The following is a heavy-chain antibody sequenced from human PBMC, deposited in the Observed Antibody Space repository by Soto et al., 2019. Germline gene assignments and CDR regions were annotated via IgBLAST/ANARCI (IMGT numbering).Heavy chain of an antibody. CDR3: AREVVPAASNSGNNYYMDV. D-gene: IGHD2-2*01. J-gene: IGHJ6*03. V-gene: IGHV4-31*03. CDR2: IYYSGST. CDR1: GGSISSGGYY. Sequence: QVQLQESGPGLVKPSQTLSLTCTVSGGSISSGGYYWSWIRQHPGKGLEWIGYIYYSGSTYYNPSLKSRVTISVDTSKNQFSLKLSSVTAADTAVYYCAREVVPAASNSGNNYYMDVWGKGTTVTVSS.